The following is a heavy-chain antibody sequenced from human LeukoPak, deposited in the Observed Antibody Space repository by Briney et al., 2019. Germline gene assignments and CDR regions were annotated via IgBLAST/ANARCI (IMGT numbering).Heavy chain of an antibody. CDR2: ISSSSSYI. J-gene: IGHJ4*02. V-gene: IGHV3-21*01. CDR3: ARDTLRIAVAGTFDY. Sequence: GGSLRLSCAASGFTFSSYSMNWVRQAPGKGLEWVSSISSSSSYIYYAGSVKGRFTIPRDNAKNSLYLQMNSLRAEDTAVYYCARDTLRIAVAGTFDYWGQGTLVTVSS. CDR1: GFTFSSYS. D-gene: IGHD6-19*01.